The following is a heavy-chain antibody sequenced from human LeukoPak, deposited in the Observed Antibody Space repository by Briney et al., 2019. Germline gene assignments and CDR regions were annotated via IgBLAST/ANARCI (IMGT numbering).Heavy chain of an antibody. CDR1: GFTFSSYA. J-gene: IGHJ4*02. D-gene: IGHD3-22*01. CDR3: ARARDSYYDSSGLFDY. Sequence: GRSLGLSCAASGFTFSSYAMHWVRQAPGKGLEWVAVISYDGSNKYYADSVKGRFTISRDNSKNTLYLQMNSLRAEDTAVYYCARARDSYYDSSGLFDYWGQGTLVTVSS. CDR2: ISYDGSNK. V-gene: IGHV3-30*04.